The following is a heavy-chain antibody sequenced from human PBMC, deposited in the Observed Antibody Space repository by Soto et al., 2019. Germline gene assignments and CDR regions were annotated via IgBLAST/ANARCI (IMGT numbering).Heavy chain of an antibody. D-gene: IGHD1-26*01. CDR3: ARENPPERGSYYDY. Sequence: XSVEIATKASGYTFTCYSMQWVRQAPGQSVEWLGWIRPNKSDTQYSQNFQGRVAITRDTSASTAYMDLSSLRSEDSAVYYFARENPPERGSYYDYWGQGSLVTVSS. CDR1: GYTFTCYS. CDR2: IRPNKSDT. J-gene: IGHJ4*02. V-gene: IGHV1-3*01.